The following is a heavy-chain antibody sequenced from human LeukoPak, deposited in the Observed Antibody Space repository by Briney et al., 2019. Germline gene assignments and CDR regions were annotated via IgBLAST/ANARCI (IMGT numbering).Heavy chain of an antibody. V-gene: IGHV1-69*04. J-gene: IGHJ4*02. CDR1: GGTFSSYA. Sequence: ASVKVSCKASGGTFSSYAISWVRQAPGQGLEWMGRIIPILGIANYAQKFQGRVTITADKSTSTAYMELSSLRSEDTAVYYCARDFSSGYSYGYSYDYWGQGTLVTVSS. D-gene: IGHD5-18*01. CDR2: IIPILGIA. CDR3: ARDFSSGYSYGYSYDY.